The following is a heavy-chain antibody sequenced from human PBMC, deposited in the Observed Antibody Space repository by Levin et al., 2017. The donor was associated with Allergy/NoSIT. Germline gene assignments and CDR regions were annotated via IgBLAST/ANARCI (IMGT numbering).Heavy chain of an antibody. CDR3: ARDFFWYSSSLEGFDY. D-gene: IGHD6-6*01. V-gene: IGHV3-33*01. Sequence: PGGSLRLSCAVSGFTFSNYGMHWVRQAPGKGLEWVAVIWFDGSNQYYADSVKGRFTVSRDNSNNTLYLQMNSLTAEDTAIYYCARDFFWYSSSLEGFDYWGQGTLVTVSS. CDR2: IWFDGSNQ. J-gene: IGHJ4*02. CDR1: GFTFSNYG.